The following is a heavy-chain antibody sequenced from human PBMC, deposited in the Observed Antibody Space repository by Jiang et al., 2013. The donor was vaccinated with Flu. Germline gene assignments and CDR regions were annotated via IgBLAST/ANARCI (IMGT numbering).Heavy chain of an antibody. CDR3: GREDSSGYVDY. D-gene: IGHD3-22*01. Sequence: LVKPSQTLSLTCAISGDSVSSNSAVWNWIRQSPSRGLEWLGRTYYRSKWYSDYSVYVTSRITIKADTSKNQFSLQLTSVSPEDTAVYYCGREDSSGYVDYWGQGTLVTVSS. CDR1: GDSVSSNSAV. J-gene: IGHJ4*02. CDR2: TYYRSKWYS. V-gene: IGHV6-1*01.